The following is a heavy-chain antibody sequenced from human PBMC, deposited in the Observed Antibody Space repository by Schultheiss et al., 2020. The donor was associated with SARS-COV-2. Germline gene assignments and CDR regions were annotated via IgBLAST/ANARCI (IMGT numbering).Heavy chain of an antibody. CDR1: GGSISSGDYY. D-gene: IGHD3-9*01. CDR3: ARHLTGNFDWLPHRPYYYYGMDV. CDR2: IYYSGST. J-gene: IGHJ6*02. V-gene: IGHV4-39*01. Sequence: SETLSLTCTVSGGSISSGDYYWSWIRQPPGKGLEWIGYIYYSGSTYYNPSLKSRVTISVDTSKNQFSLKLSSVTAADTAVYYCARHLTGNFDWLPHRPYYYYGMDVWGQGTTVTVSS.